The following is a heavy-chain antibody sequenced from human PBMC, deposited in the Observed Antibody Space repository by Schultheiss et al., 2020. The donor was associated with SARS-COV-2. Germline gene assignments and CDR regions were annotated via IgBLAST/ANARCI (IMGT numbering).Heavy chain of an antibody. CDR1: GFTVSSNY. V-gene: IGHV3-48*04. Sequence: GGSLRLSCAASGFTVSSNYMSWVRQAPGKGLEWVSYISSSSSTIYYADSVKGRFTISRDNAKNSLYLQMNSLRAEDTAVYYCARDRRYCSSTSCYTGRSDYWGQGTLVTVSS. J-gene: IGHJ4*02. D-gene: IGHD2-2*02. CDR3: ARDRRYCSSTSCYTGRSDY. CDR2: ISSSSSTI.